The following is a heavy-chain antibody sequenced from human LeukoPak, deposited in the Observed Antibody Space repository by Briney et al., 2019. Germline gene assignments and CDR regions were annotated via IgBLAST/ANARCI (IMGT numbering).Heavy chain of an antibody. CDR2: IYPGDSDT. D-gene: IGHD5-18*01. Sequence: KRGASLKISCKGSGYSFTSYWIGWVRQMPGKGLEWMGIIYPGDSDTRYSPSSQGQVTISADKSISTAYLQWSSLKASDTAMYYCARPLSRGYTYGFDDWGRGTLLTVSS. CDR3: ARPLSRGYTYGFDD. CDR1: GYSFTSYW. V-gene: IGHV5-51*01. J-gene: IGHJ4*02.